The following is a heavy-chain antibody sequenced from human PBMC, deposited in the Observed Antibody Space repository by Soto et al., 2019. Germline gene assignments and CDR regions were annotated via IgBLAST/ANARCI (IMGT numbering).Heavy chain of an antibody. CDR3: ARDVYGGNGNDAFDI. J-gene: IGHJ3*02. Sequence: SETLSLTCTVSGGSISSYYWSWIRQPPGKGLEWIGYIYYSGSTNYNPSLKSRVTISVDTSKNQLSLKLSSVTAADTAVYYCARDVYGGNGNDAFDIWGQGTMVTVSS. CDR1: GGSISSYY. D-gene: IGHD4-17*01. V-gene: IGHV4-59*01. CDR2: IYYSGST.